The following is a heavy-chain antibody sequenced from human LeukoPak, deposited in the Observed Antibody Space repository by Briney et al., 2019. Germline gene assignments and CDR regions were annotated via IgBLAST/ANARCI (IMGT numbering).Heavy chain of an antibody. Sequence: VASVKVSCKASGYTFTGYYMHWVRQAPGQGLEWMGIINPSGGSTNYAQKFQGRVTMTRDMSTSTVYMELSSLRFEDTAVYYCARNTEGNWFDPWGQGTLVTVSS. J-gene: IGHJ5*02. CDR3: ARNTEGNWFDP. CDR1: GYTFTGYY. CDR2: INPSGGST. V-gene: IGHV1-46*01.